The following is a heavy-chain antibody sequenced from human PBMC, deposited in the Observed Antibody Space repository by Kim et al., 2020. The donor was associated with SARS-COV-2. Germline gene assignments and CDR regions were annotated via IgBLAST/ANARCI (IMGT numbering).Heavy chain of an antibody. CDR1: GGSISSSSYY. V-gene: IGHV4-39*01. CDR2: IYYSGST. J-gene: IGHJ4*02. Sequence: SETLSLTCTVSGGSISSSSYYWGWIRQPPGKGLEWIGSIYYSGSTYYNPSLKSRVTISVDTSKNQFSLKLSSVTAADTAVYYCAIPHGPAGGFDYWGQGTLVTVSS. CDR3: AIPHGPAGGFDY. D-gene: IGHD3-10*01.